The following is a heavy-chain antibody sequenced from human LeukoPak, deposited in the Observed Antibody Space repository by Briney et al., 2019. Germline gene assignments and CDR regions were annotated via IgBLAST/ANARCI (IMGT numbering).Heavy chain of an antibody. CDR1: GFTFSSYW. Sequence: HSGGSLRLSCAASGFTFSSYWMHWVRQAPGKGLVWVSRINSVGSSTSYADSVKGRFTISRDNAKNTLYLQMNSLRAEDTAVYYCAKGGTHYYGSGEGVDYWGQGTLVTVSS. CDR3: AKGGTHYYGSGEGVDY. J-gene: IGHJ4*02. CDR2: INSVGSST. D-gene: IGHD3-10*01. V-gene: IGHV3-74*01.